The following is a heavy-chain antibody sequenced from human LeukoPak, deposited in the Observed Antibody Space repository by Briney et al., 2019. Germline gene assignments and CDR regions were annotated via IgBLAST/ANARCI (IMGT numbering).Heavy chain of an antibody. CDR3: ARAGKTGAAAFDI. J-gene: IGHJ3*02. CDR2: INSDGSST. V-gene: IGHV3-74*01. D-gene: IGHD3-10*01. Sequence: GGSLRLSCAASGFTFSRYWMHWVRQAPGKGLVWVSRINSDGSSTNYADSVKGRFTFSRDNTKNTLYLQMNSLRAEDTAVYYCARAGKTGAAAFDIWGQGTMVTVS. CDR1: GFTFSRYW.